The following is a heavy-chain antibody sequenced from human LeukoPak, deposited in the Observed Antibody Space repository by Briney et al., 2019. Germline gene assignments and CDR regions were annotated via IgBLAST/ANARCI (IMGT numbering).Heavy chain of an antibody. CDR3: ASNYGSGSPYYYGMDV. CDR2: IDPSDSYT. J-gene: IGHJ6*04. D-gene: IGHD3-10*01. Sequence: GESLKISCKGSGYSFTSYWIGWVRQMPWKGLEWMGRIDPSDSYTNYSPSFQGHVTISADKSISTAYLQWSSLKASDTAMYYCASNYGSGSPYYYGMDVWGKGTTVTVSS. V-gene: IGHV5-10-1*01. CDR1: GYSFTSYW.